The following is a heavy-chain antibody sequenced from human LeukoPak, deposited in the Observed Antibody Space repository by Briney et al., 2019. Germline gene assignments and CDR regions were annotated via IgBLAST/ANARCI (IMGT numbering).Heavy chain of an antibody. CDR2: IYTSGST. CDR3: ARDLSPGSGSYYNLDAFDI. D-gene: IGHD3-10*01. Sequence: SETLSLTCTVSGGSISSYYWSWIRQPAGKGLEWIGRIYTSGSTNYNPSLKSRVTMSVDTSKNQFSLKLSSVTAADTAVYYCARDLSPGSGSYYNLDAFDIWGQGTMVTVSS. V-gene: IGHV4-4*07. CDR1: GGSISSYY. J-gene: IGHJ3*02.